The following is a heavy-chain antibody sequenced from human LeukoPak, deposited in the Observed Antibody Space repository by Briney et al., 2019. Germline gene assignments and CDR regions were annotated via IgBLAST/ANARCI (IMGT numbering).Heavy chain of an antibody. CDR2: ISSKGASV. Sequence: VGSLRLSCAASLLNFGAYSMHWVRQAPGKGQEGVVVISSKGASVSSANSVQGRFPISRDNSKNTLPPHRGSLRPKDMAVYYCARDGSAWYSSSPYYLDYWGQRTLVTASS. V-gene: IGHV3-64*01. D-gene: IGHD6-19*01. CDR1: LLNFGAYS. J-gene: IGHJ4*02. CDR3: ARDGSAWYSSSPYYLDY.